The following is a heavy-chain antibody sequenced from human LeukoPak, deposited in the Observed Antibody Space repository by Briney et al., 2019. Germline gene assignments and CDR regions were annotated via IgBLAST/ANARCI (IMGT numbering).Heavy chain of an antibody. CDR1: GYSISSGYY. CDR2: IYRSGST. V-gene: IGHV4-38-2*01. D-gene: IGHD2-2*01. CDR3: VTQAVPAAIPDAFDI. J-gene: IGHJ3*02. Sequence: PSETLSLTCAVSGYSISSGYYWGWIRQPPGRGLEFIASIYRSGSTYHNPSLKSRVTISLDMSRNQFSLKLDSLTAADTAVYFCVTQAVPAAIPDAFDIWGQGTVVTVFS.